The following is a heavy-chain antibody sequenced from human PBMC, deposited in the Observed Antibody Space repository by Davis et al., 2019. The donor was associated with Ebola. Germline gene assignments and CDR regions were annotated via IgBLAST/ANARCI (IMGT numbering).Heavy chain of an antibody. J-gene: IGHJ6*03. CDR3: ARLGYCSSTSCYTYYYYYMDV. CDR1: GYSFTRYW. CDR2: IDPSDSYT. D-gene: IGHD2-2*02. V-gene: IGHV5-10-1*01. Sequence: GESLMIPRQGSGYSFTRYWISWVRQMPGKGLEWMGRIDPSDSYTNYSTSFQGHVTISADKSISTAYLQWSSLKASDTAMYYCARLGYCSSTSCYTYYYYYMDVWGKGTTVTVSS.